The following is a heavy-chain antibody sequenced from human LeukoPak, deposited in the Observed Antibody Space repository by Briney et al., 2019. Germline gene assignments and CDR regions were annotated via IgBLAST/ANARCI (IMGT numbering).Heavy chain of an antibody. J-gene: IGHJ3*02. V-gene: IGHV3-74*01. CDR3: ARVLGAAAGLRAFDI. CDR2: INSDGSTT. CDR1: GFTFTTSW. Sequence: TGGSLRLSCAASGFTFTTSWMHWVRQAPGKGLVWVSRINSDGSTTTYADPVKGRFTISRDNAKNTLYLQMNSLRGEDTAVYYCARVLGAAAGLRAFDIWGQGTLVFVSS. D-gene: IGHD6-13*01.